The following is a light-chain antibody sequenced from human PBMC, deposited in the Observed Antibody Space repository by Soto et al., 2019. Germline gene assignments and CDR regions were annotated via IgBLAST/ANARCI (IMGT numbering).Light chain of an antibody. CDR3: QQYNDWPIT. CDR2: GAS. J-gene: IGKJ5*01. V-gene: IGKV3-15*01. Sequence: VMTQCPATLSVSPGERSTLSWRASQSVNSNLAWYRQKPGQAPRLLIYGASTRATGIPARFSGSGSGTDFSLTISSLKSEDFEVYYCQQYNDWPITFGQGTRLEIK. CDR1: QSVNSN.